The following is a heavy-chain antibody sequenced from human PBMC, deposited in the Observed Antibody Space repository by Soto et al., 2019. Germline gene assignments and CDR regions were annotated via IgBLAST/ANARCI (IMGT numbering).Heavy chain of an antibody. D-gene: IGHD5-12*01. V-gene: IGHV1-18*01. CDR2: ISAYNGNT. J-gene: IGHJ6*03. Sequence: SAKVSCEASGYTFNSYGISWVRQAPGQGLEWMGWISAYNGNTNYAQKHQGRVTMTTDTSTSTAYMKLRSLRSDDTAVYYCARVRGLRTLGYYMDVWGKGTTVTVSS. CDR1: GYTFNSYG. CDR3: ARVRGLRTLGYYMDV.